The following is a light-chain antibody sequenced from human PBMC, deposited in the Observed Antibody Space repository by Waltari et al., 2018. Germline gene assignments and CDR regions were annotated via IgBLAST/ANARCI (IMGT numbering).Light chain of an antibody. CDR1: SDYIGAYSY. CDR2: DLT. V-gene: IGLV2-14*03. J-gene: IGLJ2*01. Sequence: QSALTQPASVSGSPGQSITLSCTGTSDYIGAYSYVTWYHQRPGKVPKLIIYDLTERPSGVSNRFSGSKPGSTASLTVSGLQAEDEGLFYCSAYTSRGTLKFGGGTRVTVL. CDR3: SAYTSRGTLK.